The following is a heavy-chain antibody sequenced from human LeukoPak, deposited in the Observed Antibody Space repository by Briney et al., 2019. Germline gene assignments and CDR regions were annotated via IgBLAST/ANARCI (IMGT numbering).Heavy chain of an antibody. CDR3: ARGITVVTLGAFDI. Sequence: ASVKVSCKASGYTFTSYGISWVRQAPGQGLEWMGWISAYKGNTKYAQKLQGRVTMTTDTSTSTAYMELRSLRSDDTAVYYCARGITVVTLGAFDIWGQGTMVTVSS. J-gene: IGHJ3*02. V-gene: IGHV1-18*01. D-gene: IGHD4-23*01. CDR1: GYTFTSYG. CDR2: ISAYKGNT.